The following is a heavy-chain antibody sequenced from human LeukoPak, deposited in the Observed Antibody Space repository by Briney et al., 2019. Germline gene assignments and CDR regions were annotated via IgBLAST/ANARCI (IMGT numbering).Heavy chain of an antibody. CDR1: GYTFTSYY. CDR2: INPSGGST. Sequence: ASVKVSCKASGYTFTSYYMHWVRQAPGQGLEWMGIINPSGGSTSYAQKFQGRVTITRNTSISTAYMELSSLRSEDTAVYYCARVGAVAGNGPAAYDYWGQGTLVTVSS. D-gene: IGHD6-19*01. V-gene: IGHV1-46*01. CDR3: ARVGAVAGNGPAAYDY. J-gene: IGHJ4*02.